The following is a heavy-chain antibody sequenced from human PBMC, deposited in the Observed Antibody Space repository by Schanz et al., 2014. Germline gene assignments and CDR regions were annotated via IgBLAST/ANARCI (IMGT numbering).Heavy chain of an antibody. J-gene: IGHJ4*02. D-gene: IGHD3-10*01. CDR1: GFMFSSYG. CDR3: ARIGGSVFDY. Sequence: QVQLVESGGGVVQPGRSLRLSCAASGFMFSSYGMHWVRQAPGKGLEWVAAITTAGTKMYYADSVRGRFTVSRDNSKNSLYLEMNSLRAEDTAVYYCARIGGSVFDYWAQGTLGTVSS. CDR2: ITTAGTKM. V-gene: IGHV3-30*03.